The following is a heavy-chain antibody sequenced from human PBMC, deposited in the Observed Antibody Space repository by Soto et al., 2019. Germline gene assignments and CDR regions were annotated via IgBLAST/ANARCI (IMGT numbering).Heavy chain of an antibody. CDR3: ARDLGYCSGGSCPSNWFDP. V-gene: IGHV1-18*01. Sequence: ASVKVSCKASGYTFTSYGITWVRQAPGQELELMGWISVYNGNTKYAQKLQGRVTMTTDTSTSTAYMELRTLRSDDTAVYYCARDLGYCSGGSCPSNWFDPRGEGTLVTVPQ. J-gene: IGHJ5*02. CDR2: ISVYNGNT. D-gene: IGHD2-15*01. CDR1: GYTFTSYG.